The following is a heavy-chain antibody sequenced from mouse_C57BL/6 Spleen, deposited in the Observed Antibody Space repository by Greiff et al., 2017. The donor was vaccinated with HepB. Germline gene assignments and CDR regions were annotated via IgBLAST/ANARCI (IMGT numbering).Heavy chain of an antibody. CDR1: GYSITSGYD. J-gene: IGHJ2*01. V-gene: IGHV3-1*01. CDR3: ARHGSRYFDY. CDR2: ISYSGST. D-gene: IGHD1-1*01. Sequence: EVKLQESGPGMVKPSQSLSLTSTVTGYSITSGYDWHWIRHFPGNKLEWMGYISYSGSTNYNPSLKSRISITHDTSKNHFFLTLNSVTTEDTATYYCARHGSRYFDYWGQGTTLTVSS.